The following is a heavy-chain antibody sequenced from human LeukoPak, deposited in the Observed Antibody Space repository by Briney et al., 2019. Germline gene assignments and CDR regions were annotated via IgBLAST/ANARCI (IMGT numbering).Heavy chain of an antibody. J-gene: IGHJ6*02. CDR1: GYSISSGSY. V-gene: IGHV4-38-2*02. CDR2: IYHSGIT. CDR3: ARIANYDSGSSIGTDV. Sequence: SETLSLTCTVSGYSISSGSYWGWIRQPPGKGLEWIGSIYHSGITSCNPSLKSRVTISVNTSKNQFSLKLSSVTAADTAVYYCARIANYDSGSSIGTDVRGQGTTVTVSS. D-gene: IGHD3-10*01.